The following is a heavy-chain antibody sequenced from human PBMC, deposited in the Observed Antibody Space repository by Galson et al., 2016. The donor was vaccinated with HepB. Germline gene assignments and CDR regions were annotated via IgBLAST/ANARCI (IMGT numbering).Heavy chain of an antibody. V-gene: IGHV3-21*06. CDR1: GFTFTTYS. CDR3: ARLGAGAMPTNFERDYYYGMDF. D-gene: IGHD5-24*01. J-gene: IGHJ6*02. CDR2: ISSRSSNI. Sequence: SLRLSCAVSGFTFTTYSMSWVRQVPGKGLEWVSSISSRSSNIYYADSVKGRLTISRDNARNSLFLGINSLRAEDTALYYCARLGAGAMPTNFERDYYYGMDFWGQGTTVTVSS.